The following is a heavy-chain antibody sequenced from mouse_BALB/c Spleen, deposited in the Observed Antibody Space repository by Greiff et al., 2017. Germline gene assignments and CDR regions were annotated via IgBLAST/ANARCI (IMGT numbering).Heavy chain of an antibody. V-gene: IGHV1-4*02. CDR1: GYTFTSYT. D-gene: IGHD2-1*01. Sequence: VKLMESAAELARPGASVKMSCKASGYTFTSYTMHWVKQRPGQGLEWIGYINPSSGYTEYNQKFKDKTTLTADKSSSTAYMQLSSLTSEDSAVYYCARDGNYVYAMDYWGQGTSVTVSS. CDR2: INPSSGYT. J-gene: IGHJ4*01. CDR3: ARDGNYVYAMDY.